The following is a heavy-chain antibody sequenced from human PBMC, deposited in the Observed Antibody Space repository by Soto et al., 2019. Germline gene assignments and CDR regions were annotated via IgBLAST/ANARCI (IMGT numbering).Heavy chain of an antibody. V-gene: IGHV1-18*01. CDR3: ASDPLDLMGLAGGARPSTNWFAP. CDR2: ISPYNVNR. Sequence: QLVQSGPEVKKPGASMKVSCKASGYTLRNFGISWLRQGPGRGLEWLAWISPYNVNRHFAQKSQHRVTMTTDTSTNTAYMKLRSLRYDDTTIYCCASDPLDLMGLAGGARPSTNWFAPWGQGTLVVVSS. CDR1: GYTLRNFG. J-gene: IGHJ5*02. D-gene: IGHD6-19*01.